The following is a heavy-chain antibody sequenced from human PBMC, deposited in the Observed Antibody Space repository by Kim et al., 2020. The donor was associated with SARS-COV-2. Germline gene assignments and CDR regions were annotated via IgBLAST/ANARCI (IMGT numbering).Heavy chain of an antibody. D-gene: IGHD1-26*01. CDR1: GYSFTSYW. CDR2: IYPGDSDT. V-gene: IGHV5-51*01. Sequence: GESLKISCKGSGYSFTSYWIGWVRQMPGKGLEWMGIIYPGDSDTRYSPSFQGQVTISADKSISTAYLQWSSLKASDTAMYYCARYSGSSIGPYNWFDPWGQGTLVTVSS. J-gene: IGHJ5*02. CDR3: ARYSGSSIGPYNWFDP.